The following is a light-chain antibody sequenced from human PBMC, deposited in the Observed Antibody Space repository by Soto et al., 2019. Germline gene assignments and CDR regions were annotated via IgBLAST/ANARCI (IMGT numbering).Light chain of an antibody. J-gene: IGKJ1*01. Sequence: DIQMTQSPSTLSASVGDRVTITCRASQSISSWLAWYQQKPGKAPKLLMYDASSLDSGVPSRFSVSGSGTEFTLTISSLQPDDFATYYCQQYNAYPWTFGQGTKVEIK. CDR2: DAS. CDR3: QQYNAYPWT. CDR1: QSISSW. V-gene: IGKV1-5*01.